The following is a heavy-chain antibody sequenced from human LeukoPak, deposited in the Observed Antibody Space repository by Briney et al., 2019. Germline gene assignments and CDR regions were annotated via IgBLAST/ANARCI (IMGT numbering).Heavy chain of an antibody. V-gene: IGHV4-39*01. Sequence: PSETLSLTCTVSDDSISSRTFYWGWIRQPPGRGLEWIGSFKSGDTTYYMSSLKSRVTLIVDTSRKQFSLELTSVTAADTAVYYCARQRAWFGEWAFDNWGQGTLVTVSS. CDR1: DDSISSRTFY. CDR2: FKSGDTT. CDR3: ARQRAWFGEWAFDN. J-gene: IGHJ4*02. D-gene: IGHD3-10*01.